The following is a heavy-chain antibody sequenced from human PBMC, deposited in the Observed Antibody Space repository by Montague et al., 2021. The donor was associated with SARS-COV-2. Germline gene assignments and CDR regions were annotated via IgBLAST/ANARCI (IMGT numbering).Heavy chain of an antibody. Sequence: SETLSLTCTVSGGSISSYYWSWIRQPPGKGLEWIGYIYYSGRTSYNPSLESRVTISIATAANQFSLMMTSVTAADTAVYYCARGRLVGDSSSWYYFDYWGQGTLVAVSS. CDR3: ARGRLVGDSSSWYYFDY. J-gene: IGHJ4*02. D-gene: IGHD6-13*01. CDR1: GGSISSYY. V-gene: IGHV4-59*08. CDR2: IYYSGRT.